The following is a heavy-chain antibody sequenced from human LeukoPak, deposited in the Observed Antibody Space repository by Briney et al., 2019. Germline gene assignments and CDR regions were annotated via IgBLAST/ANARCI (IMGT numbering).Heavy chain of an antibody. D-gene: IGHD6-13*01. CDR1: GGSISSSNW. J-gene: IGHJ3*02. CDR2: IYHSGST. Sequence: SETLSLTCAVSGGSISSSNWWSWVRQPPGKGLEWIGEIYHSGSTNYNPSLKSRVTISVDKSKNQFSLKLSSVTAADTAVYYCARKRVAAADAFDIWGQGTMVAVSS. V-gene: IGHV4-4*02. CDR3: ARKRVAAADAFDI.